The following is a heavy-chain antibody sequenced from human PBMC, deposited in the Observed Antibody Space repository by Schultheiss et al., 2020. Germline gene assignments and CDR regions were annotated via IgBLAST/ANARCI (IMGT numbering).Heavy chain of an antibody. CDR1: GGSFSGYY. CDR3: ARGLGYCSSTSCYRWFDP. Sequence: SETLSLTCAVYGGSFSGYYWSWIRQPPGKGLEWIGEINHGGSTNYNPSLKSRVTISVDTSKNQFSLKLSSVTAADTAVYYCARGLGYCSSTSCYRWFDPWGQGTLVTVSS. J-gene: IGHJ5*02. CDR2: INHGGST. V-gene: IGHV4-34*01. D-gene: IGHD2-2*01.